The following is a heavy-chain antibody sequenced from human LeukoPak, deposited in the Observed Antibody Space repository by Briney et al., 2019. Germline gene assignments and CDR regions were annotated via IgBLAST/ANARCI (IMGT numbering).Heavy chain of an antibody. CDR2: THWKSGST. J-gene: IGHJ6*03. CDR3: ARDGGWYKRGLDHYYYMDV. CDR1: GFIFDDYG. D-gene: IGHD6-19*01. V-gene: IGHV3-20*04. Sequence: PGGSLRLSCVVSGFIFDDYGISWVRQAPGKGLEWVSRTHWKSGSTGYVDSVKGRFTISRDNAKNSPYLQMNSLRPEDTAFYYCARDGGWYKRGLDHYYYMDVWGKGTTVTVSS.